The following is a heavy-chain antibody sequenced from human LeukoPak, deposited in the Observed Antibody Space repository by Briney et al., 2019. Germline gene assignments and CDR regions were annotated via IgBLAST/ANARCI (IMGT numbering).Heavy chain of an antibody. CDR1: GFTFSSYW. CDR2: INSDGSST. CDR3: ARGTWATLYYYYMDV. D-gene: IGHD5-24*01. J-gene: IGHJ6*03. V-gene: IGHV3-74*01. Sequence: GGSLRLSCAASGFTFSSYWMHWVRQAPGKGLVWVSRINSDGSSTSYADSVKGRFTISRDNAKNTLYLQMNSLRAEDTAVYYYARGTWATLYYYYMDVWGKGTTVTVSS.